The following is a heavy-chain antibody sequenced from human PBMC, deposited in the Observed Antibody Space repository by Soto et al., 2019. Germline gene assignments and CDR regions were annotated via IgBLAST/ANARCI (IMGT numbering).Heavy chain of an antibody. CDR2: MTSDGRTI. J-gene: IGHJ4*02. Sequence: GGSLRLSCAASGFTFGNYWMHWVRQAPGKGPERVSRMTSDGRTIQYADSVKGRFTVSRDNAKNTMYLQMDSLRAEDTAVYYCARAEVDYWGPGTLVTVSS. CDR3: ARAEVDY. V-gene: IGHV3-74*01. CDR1: GFTFGNYW.